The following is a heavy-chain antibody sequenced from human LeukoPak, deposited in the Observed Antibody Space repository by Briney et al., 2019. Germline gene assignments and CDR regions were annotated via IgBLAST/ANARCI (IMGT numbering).Heavy chain of an antibody. V-gene: IGHV3-30*04. Sequence: PGRSLRLSCAASGFTFSSYAMYWVRQAPGKGLEWVAVVSYDGNNKYYADSVKGRFTISRDNSKNTLDLQMNSLRADDTAVYYCARDLTDFGSGIFYDHWGQGALVTVS. J-gene: IGHJ4*02. CDR1: GFTFSSYA. CDR2: VSYDGNNK. CDR3: ARDLTDFGSGIFYDH. D-gene: IGHD3-10*01.